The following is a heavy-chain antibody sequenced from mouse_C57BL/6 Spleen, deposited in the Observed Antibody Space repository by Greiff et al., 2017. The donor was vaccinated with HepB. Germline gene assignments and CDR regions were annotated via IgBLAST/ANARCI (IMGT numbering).Heavy chain of an antibody. J-gene: IGHJ3*01. CDR3: LTGTDWFAY. CDR2: IYPSDSET. CDR1: GYTFTSYW. Sequence: QVQLQQPGAELVRPGSSVKLSCKASGYTFTSYWMEWVKQRPGQGLEWIGNIYPSDSETHYNQKFKDKATLTVDKSSSTAYMQLSSLTSEDSAVYYCLTGTDWFAYWGQGTLVTVSA. D-gene: IGHD4-1*01. V-gene: IGHV1-61*01.